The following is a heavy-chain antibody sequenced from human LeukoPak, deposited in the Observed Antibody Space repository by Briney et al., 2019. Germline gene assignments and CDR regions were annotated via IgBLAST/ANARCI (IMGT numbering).Heavy chain of an antibody. V-gene: IGHV3-7*01. CDR3: ARVRVRGIITYYLDY. CDR1: GFTFSSYW. CDR2: IKQDGSEK. J-gene: IGHJ4*02. Sequence: GGSLRLSCAASGFTFSSYWMSWVRQAPGKGLEWVANIKQDGSEKYYVDSVKGRFTISRDNAKNSLCLQMNSLRAEDTAVYYCARVRVRGIITYYLDYWGQGTLVTVSS. D-gene: IGHD3-10*01.